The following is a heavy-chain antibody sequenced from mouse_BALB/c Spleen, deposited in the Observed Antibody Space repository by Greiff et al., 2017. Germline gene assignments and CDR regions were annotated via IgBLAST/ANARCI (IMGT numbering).Heavy chain of an antibody. J-gene: IGHJ4*01. V-gene: IGHV5-6*01. CDR3: ARRDYGYDVDAMDY. D-gene: IGHD2-2*01. Sequence: EVQLVESGGDLVKPGGSLKLSCAASGFTFSSYGMSWVRQTPDKRLEWVATISSGGSYTYYPDSVKGRFTISRDNAKNTLYLQMSSLKSEDTAMYYCARRDYGYDVDAMDYWGQGTSVTVSS. CDR1: GFTFSSYG. CDR2: ISSGGSYT.